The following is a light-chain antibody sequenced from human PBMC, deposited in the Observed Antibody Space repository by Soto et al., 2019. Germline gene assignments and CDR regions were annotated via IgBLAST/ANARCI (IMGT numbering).Light chain of an antibody. V-gene: IGLV1-40*01. CDR3: QSYDTSLGGFFV. Sequence: QSVLTQPPSVSGAPGQRVTISCTGSSSNIGAHYDVHWYQQVPGAAPKLLIYATNNRPSGVPDRFSGSKSGNSASLAITGLQTEDEADYCCQSYDTSLGGFFVFGSGTKLTVL. CDR2: ATN. J-gene: IGLJ1*01. CDR1: SSNIGAHYD.